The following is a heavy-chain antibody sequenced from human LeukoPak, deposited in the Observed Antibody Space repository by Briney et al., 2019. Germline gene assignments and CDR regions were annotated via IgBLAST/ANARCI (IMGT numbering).Heavy chain of an antibody. CDR1: GFTFSSYA. Sequence: SGGSLRLSCAASGFTFSSYAMSWVRQAPGKGLEWVSAISGSGGSTYYADSVKGRFTISRDNSKNTLYLQMNSLRAEDTAVYYCAKPGYSSSWPLNYFDYWGRGNLVTVSS. CDR3: AKPGYSSSWPLNYFDY. J-gene: IGHJ4*02. V-gene: IGHV3-23*01. CDR2: ISGSGGST. D-gene: IGHD6-13*01.